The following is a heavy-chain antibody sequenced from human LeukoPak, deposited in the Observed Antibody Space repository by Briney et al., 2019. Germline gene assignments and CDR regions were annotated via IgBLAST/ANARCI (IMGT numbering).Heavy chain of an antibody. D-gene: IGHD5-18*01. CDR2: ISYDGSNK. V-gene: IGHV3-30*04. CDR3: ARDRYSYGDFDF. CDR1: GFTFSSYA. J-gene: IGHJ4*02. Sequence: GRSLRLSCAASGFTFSSYAMHWVRQAPGKGLEWVAVISYDGSNKYYADSVKGRFTISRDNSKNTLYLQMNSLRAEDTAVYYCARDRYSYGDFDFWGQGTLVTVSS.